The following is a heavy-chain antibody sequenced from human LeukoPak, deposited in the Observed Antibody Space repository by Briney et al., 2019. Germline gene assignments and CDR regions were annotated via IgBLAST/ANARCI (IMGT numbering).Heavy chain of an antibody. CDR3: ARAYSSSWYFDY. CDR1: GGSFSGYY. D-gene: IGHD6-13*01. J-gene: IGHJ4*02. Sequence: SETLSLTCAVYGGSFSGYYWSWIRQPPGKGLEWLGYIYYSGSTNYNPSLKSRVTISVDTSKNQFSLKLSSVTAADTAVYYCARAYSSSWYFDYWGQGTLVTVSS. CDR2: IYYSGST. V-gene: IGHV4-59*01.